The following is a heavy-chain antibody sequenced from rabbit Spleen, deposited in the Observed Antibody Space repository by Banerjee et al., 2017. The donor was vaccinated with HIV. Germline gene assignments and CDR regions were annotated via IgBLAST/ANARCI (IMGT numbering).Heavy chain of an antibody. CDR3: ARDLAGVIGWNFNL. Sequence: LVEYGGDVVQPGASLTLTCTASGFDFSAYTFMCWVRQAPGKGLEWIACIDSGSSGSTSYATWAKGRFTISKTSSTTVTLQMTSLTAVDTATYFCARDLAGVIGWNFNLWGPGTLVT. J-gene: IGHJ4*01. CDR1: GFDFSAYTF. CDR2: IDSGSSGST. V-gene: IGHV1S40*01. D-gene: IGHD4-1*01.